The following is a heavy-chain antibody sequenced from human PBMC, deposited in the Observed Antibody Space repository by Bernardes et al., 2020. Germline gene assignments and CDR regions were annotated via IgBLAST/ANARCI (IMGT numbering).Heavy chain of an antibody. CDR1: GFTFSSYA. J-gene: IGHJ4*02. D-gene: IGHD3-3*01. V-gene: IGHV3-23*01. CDR2: ISGSGGST. CDR3: AKDRVDSDFWSGYYTWSSYFDY. Sequence: GGSLRLSCAASGFTFSSYAMSWVRQAPGKGLEWVSAISGSGGSTYYADSVKGRFTISRDNSKNTLYLQMNSLRAEDTAVYYCAKDRVDSDFWSGYYTWSSYFDYWGQGTLVTVSS.